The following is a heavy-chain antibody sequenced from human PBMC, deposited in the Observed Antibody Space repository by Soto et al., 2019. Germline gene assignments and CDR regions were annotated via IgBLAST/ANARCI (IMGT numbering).Heavy chain of an antibody. CDR1: GFSFSSYH. J-gene: IGHJ4*02. CDR3: AREIAAADFDY. D-gene: IGHD6-13*01. V-gene: IGHV3-48*02. CDR2: ISSTDSTS. Sequence: GSLRLSCAAYGFSFSSYHMNWVRQAPGKGLEWVSYISSTDSTSYYADSVKGRFTISRDNAKNSLFLQMHSLRYEDTAVYYCAREIAAADFDYWGQGTLVTVSS.